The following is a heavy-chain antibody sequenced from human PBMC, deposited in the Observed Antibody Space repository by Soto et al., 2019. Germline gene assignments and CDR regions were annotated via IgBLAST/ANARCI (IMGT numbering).Heavy chain of an antibody. CDR3: AGARIRAVPAFDN. CDR1: GGSVSSGAYY. J-gene: IGHJ3*02. V-gene: IGHV4-31*03. CDR2: IYYSGST. Sequence: SETLSLTCTVSGGSVSSGAYYWTWIRQRPGKGLEWIGYIYYSGSTYYSPSLKSRLAISLDTSNNQFSLRLSSVTAAAKAIYYWAGARIRAVPAFDNWGQGTMV. D-gene: IGHD5-18*01.